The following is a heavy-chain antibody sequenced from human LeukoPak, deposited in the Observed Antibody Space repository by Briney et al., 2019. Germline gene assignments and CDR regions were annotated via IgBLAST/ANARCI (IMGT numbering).Heavy chain of an antibody. V-gene: IGHV3-30*02. J-gene: IGHJ4*02. CDR2: IRYDGSNK. D-gene: IGHD3-10*01. Sequence: GGSLRLSCAASGFTFSSYGMHWVCQAPGKGLEWVAFIRYDGSNKYYVDSVKGRFTISRDNSKNTLHLQMNSLRAEDTAVYYCARDRNYYGSGSYSDYWGQGTLVTVSS. CDR1: GFTFSSYG. CDR3: ARDRNYYGSGSYSDY.